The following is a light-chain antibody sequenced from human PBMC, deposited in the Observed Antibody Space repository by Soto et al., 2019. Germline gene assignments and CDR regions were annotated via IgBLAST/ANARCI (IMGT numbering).Light chain of an antibody. CDR1: QSVSKH. J-gene: IGKJ1*01. CDR2: GAS. Sequence: EIVMTQSPATLSVSPGERATLSCRASQSVSKHLAWYQQKPGQAPRLLIYGASTRATGIPARFIGSGSGTEFTLTISSLQSEDFAVYYCQQYDNWPPWTFGQGTKVEIK. CDR3: QQYDNWPPWT. V-gene: IGKV3-15*01.